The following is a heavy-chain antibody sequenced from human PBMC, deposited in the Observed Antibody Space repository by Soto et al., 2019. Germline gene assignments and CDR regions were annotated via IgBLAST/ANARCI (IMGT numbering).Heavy chain of an antibody. V-gene: IGHV4-31*11. Sequence: QVQLQESGPRLVKPSQTLSLSCAVSVGSIISASYSWNWIRQSPGRGLEWIGQIYSSGSTYYNPSLNSRVSISVDTSNNQFSLKLTSVTAADTAVYFCAREDSARIERWCEAWGHGILVNVS. CDR2: IYSSGST. D-gene: IGHD6-6*01. J-gene: IGHJ5*01. CDR1: VGSIISASYS. CDR3: AREDSARIERWCEA.